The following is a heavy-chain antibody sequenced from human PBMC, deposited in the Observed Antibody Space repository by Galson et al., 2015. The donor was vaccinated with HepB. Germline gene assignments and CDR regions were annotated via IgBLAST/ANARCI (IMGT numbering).Heavy chain of an antibody. V-gene: IGHV1-18*04. D-gene: IGHD3-16*01. CDR2: ISGYNGNT. CDR1: GYTFNSYG. Sequence: SVKVSCKASGYTFNSYGVTWVRQAPGQGLEWTGWISGYNGNTNYAQKFQDRVTMTTDTSTGTAYMELRSLTSDDTSVYYCARVLRGGSAFDIWGQGTAVTVSS. CDR3: ARVLRGGSAFDI. J-gene: IGHJ3*02.